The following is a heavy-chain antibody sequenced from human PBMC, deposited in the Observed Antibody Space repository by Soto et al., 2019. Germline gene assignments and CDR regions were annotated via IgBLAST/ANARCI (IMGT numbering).Heavy chain of an antibody. J-gene: IGHJ6*02. V-gene: IGHV3-53*01. D-gene: IGHD3-16*01. CDR3: ARDYEQSTYGMDV. CDR2: IYSGGST. Sequence: GGSLRLSCAASGFTVSSNYMSWVRQAPGKGLEWVSVIYSGGSTYYADSVKGRFTISRDNSKNTLYLQMNSLRAEDTAVYYCARDYEQSTYGMDVWGQGTTVTVSS. CDR1: GFTVSSNY.